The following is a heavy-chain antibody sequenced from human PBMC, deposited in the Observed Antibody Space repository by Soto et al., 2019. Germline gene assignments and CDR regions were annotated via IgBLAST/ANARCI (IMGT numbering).Heavy chain of an antibody. CDR2: IYYSGST. V-gene: IGHV4-39*01. CDR1: GGSISSSSYY. CDR3: AIQGVTAIRKNYFAY. J-gene: IGHJ4*02. D-gene: IGHD2-21*02. Sequence: PSETLSLTCTVSGGSISSSSYYWGWIRQPPGKGLEWIGSIYYSGSTYYTPSLKSRVTISVDTSKNQFSLKLTSVTAADTAVYYCAIQGVTAIRKNYFAYWAQGALVTGSS.